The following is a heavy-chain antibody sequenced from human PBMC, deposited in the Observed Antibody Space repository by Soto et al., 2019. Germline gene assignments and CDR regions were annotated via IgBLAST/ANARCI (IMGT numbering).Heavy chain of an antibody. J-gene: IGHJ6*02. V-gene: IGHV3-23*01. CDR2: ISGTGGTT. CDR1: GFTFSSYA. Sequence: EVQLLESGGGLVQPGGSLRLSCAASGFTFSSYAMSWVRQAPGKGLEWVSDISGTGGTTYYADSVKGRFTISSDNSKHMRLLQMNRLRADDTALYYCAKGGYFYGMDVWGQGTTVTVSS. CDR3: AKGGYFYGMDV.